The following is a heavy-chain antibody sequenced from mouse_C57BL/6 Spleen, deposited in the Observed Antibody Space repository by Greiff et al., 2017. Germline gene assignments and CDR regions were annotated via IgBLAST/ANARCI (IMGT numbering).Heavy chain of an antibody. CDR3: ARAGPYGSSSYWYFDV. Sequence: EVQLVESEGGLVQPGSSMKLSCTASGFTFSDYYMAWVRQVPEKGLEWVANINYDGSSTYYLDSLKSRFIISRDNAKNILYLQMSSLKSEDTATYYCARAGPYGSSSYWYFDVWGTGTTVTVSS. D-gene: IGHD1-1*01. CDR2: INYDGSST. CDR1: GFTFSDYY. V-gene: IGHV5-16*01. J-gene: IGHJ1*03.